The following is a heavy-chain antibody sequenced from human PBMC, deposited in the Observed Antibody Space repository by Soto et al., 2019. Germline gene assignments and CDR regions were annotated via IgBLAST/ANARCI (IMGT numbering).Heavy chain of an antibody. V-gene: IGHV3-74*01. CDR2: TSPAGSST. CDR1: GFTVTSYW. CDR3: ARGNTGFGNFDY. J-gene: IGHJ4*02. D-gene: IGHD5-12*01. Sequence: DVQLVESGGGIVQPGGSLRLSCAASGFTVTSYWMHWVRQAPGKGLVWVSRTSPAGSSTYYADFVRGRFTISKDTAKNTLYLQIYRLAAEYTAVYYCARGNTGFGNFDYWGQGTLVTVSS.